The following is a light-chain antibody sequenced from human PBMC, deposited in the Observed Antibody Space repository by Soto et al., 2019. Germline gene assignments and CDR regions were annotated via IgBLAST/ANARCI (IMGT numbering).Light chain of an antibody. CDR2: DVS. CDR1: SSDVGGYNY. CDR3: CSYTTSNTRQIV. J-gene: IGLJ1*01. Sequence: QSVLTQPSSLSGAPGQSVTLSCPGNSSDVGGYNYVSWYQQQPGKAPKFMIYDVSNRPSGVSNRFSGSKSGNTASLTISGLQAEDEADYYCCSYTTSNTRQIVFGTGTKVTV. V-gene: IGLV2-14*01.